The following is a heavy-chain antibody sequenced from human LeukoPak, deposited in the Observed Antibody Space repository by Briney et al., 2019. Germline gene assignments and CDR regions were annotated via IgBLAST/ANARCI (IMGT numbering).Heavy chain of an antibody. CDR3: AKVGPREVTPFDY. CDR1: GFTFSSYG. V-gene: IGHV3-30*02. CDR2: IRYDGSNK. J-gene: IGHJ4*02. Sequence: PRGSLRLSCAASGFTFSSYGMHWVRQAPGKGLEWVAFIRYDGSNKYYADSVKGRFTISRDNSKNTLYLQMNSLRAEDTAVYYCAKVGPREVTPFDYWGQGTLVTVSS. D-gene: IGHD2-21*02.